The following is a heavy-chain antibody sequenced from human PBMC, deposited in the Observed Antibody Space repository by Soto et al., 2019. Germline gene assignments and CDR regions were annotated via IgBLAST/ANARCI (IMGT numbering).Heavy chain of an antibody. Sequence: SXKVSCKASGYTXTDYFIEWVRQAPGQGLEWMGWINTESGTPYYAQKFKGRDTSTRDTSLGTAYLVLNRLEYDDTAVYYCARSDDLWGPGTLVTVSS. J-gene: IGHJ4*02. V-gene: IGHV1-2*01. CDR3: ARSDDL. CDR1: GYTXTDYF. CDR2: INTESGTP.